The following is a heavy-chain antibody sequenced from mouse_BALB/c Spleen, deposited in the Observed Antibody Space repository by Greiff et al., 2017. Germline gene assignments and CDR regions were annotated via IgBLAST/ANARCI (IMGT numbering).Heavy chain of an antibody. CDR2: ISSGGSYT. CDR3: TRLTTARNLFDY. D-gene: IGHD1-2*01. CDR1: GFTFSSYT. J-gene: IGHJ2*01. Sequence: EVMLVESGGGLVKPGGSLKLSCAAPGFTFSSYTMSWVRQTPEKRLEWVATISSGGSYTYYPDSVKGRFTISRDNAKNTLYLQMSSLKSEDTAMYYCTRLTTARNLFDYWGQVTTLTVSS. V-gene: IGHV5-6-4*01.